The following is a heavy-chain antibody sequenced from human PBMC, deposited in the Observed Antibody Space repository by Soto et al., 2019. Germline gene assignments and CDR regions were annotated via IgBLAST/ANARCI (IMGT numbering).Heavy chain of an antibody. J-gene: IGHJ6*02. CDR1: GFSLSPNGVG. D-gene: IGHD6-13*01. V-gene: IGHV2-5*01. Sequence: SGPTLVNPTQPLTLTCPFSGFSLSPNGVGVGWIRQPPGKALEWLALIYWNDDKRYSPSLKSRLTITKDTSKNQVVLTMTNMDPVDTATYYCAHSRGIAATNYYYYYGMDVWGQGTTVTVSS. CDR3: AHSRGIAATNYYYYYGMDV. CDR2: IYWNDDK.